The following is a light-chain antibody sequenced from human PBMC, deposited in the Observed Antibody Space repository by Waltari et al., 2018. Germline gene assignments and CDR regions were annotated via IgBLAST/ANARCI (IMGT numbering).Light chain of an antibody. J-gene: IGKJ1*01. V-gene: IGKV1-39*01. CDR1: QSINSF. Sequence: DIQMTQSPSSLSASLGDRVTITCRSSQSINSFLEWYQQKAGKAPKLLISGASSLQSGVPSRFSGSGSGTDFTPTISSLQPEDFATYYCQQSYNTPRTFGQGTKVEIK. CDR3: QQSYNTPRT. CDR2: GAS.